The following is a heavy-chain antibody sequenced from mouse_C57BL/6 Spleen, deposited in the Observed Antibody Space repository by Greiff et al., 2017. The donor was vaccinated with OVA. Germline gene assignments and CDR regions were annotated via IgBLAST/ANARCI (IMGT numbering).Heavy chain of an antibody. Sequence: EVQLQESGPGLVKPSQSLSLTCSVTGYSITSGYYWNWIRQFPGNKLEWMGYISYDGSNNYNPSLKNRISITRDTSKNQFFLKLNSVTTEDTATYYCARETTVVAYYFDYWGQGTTLTVSS. CDR2: ISYDGSN. CDR3: ARETTVVAYYFDY. J-gene: IGHJ2*01. V-gene: IGHV3-6*01. D-gene: IGHD1-1*01. CDR1: GYSITSGYY.